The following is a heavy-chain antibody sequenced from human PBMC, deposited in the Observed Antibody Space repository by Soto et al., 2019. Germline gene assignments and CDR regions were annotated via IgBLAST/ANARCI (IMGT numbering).Heavy chain of an antibody. Sequence: VQLLDSGGGLAQPGGSLRLSCAASGFTFGNYAMNWVRQAPGKGLEWVSTVSGNGAVTYYADSVKGRFTISRDNSRSTLYLQMNNLRAEDTAIYFCAKLPASLKTFDYWGQGTLVTVSS. CDR3: AKLPASLKTFDY. J-gene: IGHJ4*02. CDR2: VSGNGAVT. D-gene: IGHD2-2*01. CDR1: GFTFGNYA. V-gene: IGHV3-23*01.